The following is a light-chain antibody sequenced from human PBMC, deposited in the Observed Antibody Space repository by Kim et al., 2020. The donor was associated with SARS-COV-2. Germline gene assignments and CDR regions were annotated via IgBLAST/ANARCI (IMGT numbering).Light chain of an antibody. CDR1: SLRSYY. J-gene: IGLJ2*01. CDR2: GKN. V-gene: IGLV3-19*01. Sequence: SSELTQDPAVSVALGQTVRITCQGDSLRSYYATWYQQKPGQAPIVVIYGKNNRPSGIPDRFSGSSSGDTASLTITGTQARDEADYYCNSRGSNDNVLFGVG. CDR3: NSRGSNDNVL.